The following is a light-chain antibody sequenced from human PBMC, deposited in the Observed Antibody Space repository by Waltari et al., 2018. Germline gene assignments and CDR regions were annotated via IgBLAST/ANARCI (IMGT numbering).Light chain of an antibody. CDR1: NIGTYS. V-gene: IGLV3-21*04. J-gene: IGLJ1*01. Sequence: SSVVTQPPSVSVAPGETATLTCGGDNIGTYSVHWYQQKAGQAPGLVIFYDRDRPSGIPDRLAGSNSGNTATLTSSRVEAGDEARYYCHVWHPHVDPGVFGTGTEVTVL. CDR2: YDR. CDR3: HVWHPHVDPGV.